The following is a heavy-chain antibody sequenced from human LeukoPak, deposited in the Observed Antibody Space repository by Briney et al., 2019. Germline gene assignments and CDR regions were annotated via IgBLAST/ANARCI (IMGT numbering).Heavy chain of an antibody. Sequence: SETLSLTCTVSGGSISSSSYYWGWIRQPPGKGLEWIGSIYYSRSTYYNPSLKSRVTISVDTSKNQFSLKLSSVTAADTAVYYCARAKYYYDSSGSVNYFDYWGQGTLVTVSS. CDR3: ARAKYYYDSSGSVNYFDY. J-gene: IGHJ4*02. D-gene: IGHD3-22*01. CDR1: GGSISSSSYY. CDR2: IYYSRST. V-gene: IGHV4-39*07.